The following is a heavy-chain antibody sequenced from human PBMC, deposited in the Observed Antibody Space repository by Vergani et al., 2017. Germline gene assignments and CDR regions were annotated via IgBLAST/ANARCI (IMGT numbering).Heavy chain of an antibody. J-gene: IGHJ4*02. V-gene: IGHV4-59*01. CDR1: GGSISSYY. D-gene: IGHD3-3*01. CDR3: AIGYESPGDY. Sequence: QVQLQESGPGLVKPSETLSLTCTVSGGSISSYYWSWIRQPPGKGLEWIGYIYYSGSTNYNPSLKSRVTISVDTSKNQFSLKLSSVTAADTAVYYCAIGYESPGDYWGQGTLVTVSS. CDR2: IYYSGST.